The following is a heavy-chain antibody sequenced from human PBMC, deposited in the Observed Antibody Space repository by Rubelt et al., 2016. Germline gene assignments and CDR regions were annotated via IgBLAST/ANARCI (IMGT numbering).Heavy chain of an antibody. CDR2: ISSSGSTL. CDR3: ARSDIVATITDY. Sequence: EVQLVESGGGLVQPGGSLRLSCAASGFTFSSYEMNWVRQAPGKGLEWVSYISSSGSTLYYAASVRGRFTISRDNAKNALYRQMNGLRAEDTAVYYCARSDIVATITDYWGQGTLVTVSS. J-gene: IGHJ4*02. D-gene: IGHD5-12*01. CDR1: GFTFSSYE. V-gene: IGHV3-48*03.